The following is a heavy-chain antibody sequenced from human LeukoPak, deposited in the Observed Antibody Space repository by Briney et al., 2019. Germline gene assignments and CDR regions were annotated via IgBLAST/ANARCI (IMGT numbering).Heavy chain of an antibody. CDR2: INHSGST. Sequence: PSETLSLTCAVYGGSFSGYYWSWIRQPPGQGLEWIGEINHSGSTNYNPSLRSRVTISEDTSKNQFSLKRSSVTAADTAVYYCARHDGYGSGSYYKAFDDYWGQGTLVTVSS. J-gene: IGHJ4*02. CDR1: GGSFSGYY. V-gene: IGHV4-34*01. D-gene: IGHD3-10*01. CDR3: ARHDGYGSGSYYKAFDDY.